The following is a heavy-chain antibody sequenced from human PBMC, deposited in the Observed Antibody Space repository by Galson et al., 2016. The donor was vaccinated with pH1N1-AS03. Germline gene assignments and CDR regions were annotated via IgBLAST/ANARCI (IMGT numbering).Heavy chain of an antibody. D-gene: IGHD3-10*01. CDR1: GGSISGHY. CDR3: AREGYGSGSYYPYYFDY. Sequence: SETLSLTCTVSGGSISGHYWGWIRQPPGKGPEWIGYVHYPGSTDYSPSLKSRVTISLDTPKNQFSLKLSSVTAADTAVYFCAREGYGSGSYYPYYFDYWGQGALVTVSS. CDR2: VHYPGST. V-gene: IGHV4-59*11. J-gene: IGHJ4*02.